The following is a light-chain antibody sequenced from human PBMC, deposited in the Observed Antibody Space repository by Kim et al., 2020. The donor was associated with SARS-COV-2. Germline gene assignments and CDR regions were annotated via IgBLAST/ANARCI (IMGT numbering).Light chain of an antibody. J-gene: IGKJ1*01. CDR2: VAS. Sequence: SVGDRVPISCRASKGISNYAAWYKQKPVKVPTLLIFVASTLQSGAPSRFSGSGSGTDFTLTISSLQPEDVATYFCQKSNSTPRTFGQGTKVDIK. CDR1: KGISNY. CDR3: QKSNSTPRT. V-gene: IGKV1-27*01.